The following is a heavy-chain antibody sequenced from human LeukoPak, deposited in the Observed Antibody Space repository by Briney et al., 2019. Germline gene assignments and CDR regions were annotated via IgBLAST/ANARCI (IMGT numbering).Heavy chain of an antibody. J-gene: IGHJ4*02. D-gene: IGHD6-6*01. CDR3: AMISSSSGYNFDC. V-gene: IGHV3-72*01. CDR1: GFTFSDHF. CDR2: IKNKINSYTT. Sequence: GGSLRLSCAASGFTFSDHFMDWVRQAPGKGLEWVGRIKNKINSYTTQYAASVKGRFTISRDDSKNSMYLQMNSLKTEDTAVYFCAMISSSSGYNFDCWGQGTLVTVSS.